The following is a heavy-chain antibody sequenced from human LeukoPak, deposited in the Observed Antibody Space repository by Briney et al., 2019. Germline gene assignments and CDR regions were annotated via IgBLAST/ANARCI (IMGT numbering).Heavy chain of an antibody. D-gene: IGHD3-10*01. Sequence: PGRPLRLSCVASGFNFNSYPMHWVRPAPGKGLEWVGLISFDGSDKSYADSVEGRFTISRDNSKNTLYLQMNSLSAEDTAVYYCARVLGFGSPPAYWGQGTQVFVSS. V-gene: IGHV3-30*04. J-gene: IGHJ4*02. CDR2: ISFDGSDK. CDR3: ARVLGFGSPPAY. CDR1: GFNFNSYP.